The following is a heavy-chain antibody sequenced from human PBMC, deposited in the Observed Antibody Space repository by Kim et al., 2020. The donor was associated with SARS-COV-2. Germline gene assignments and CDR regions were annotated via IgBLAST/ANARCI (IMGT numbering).Heavy chain of an antibody. D-gene: IGHD1-26*01. CDR3: AREPELALADGFDI. Sequence: SETLSLTCAVYGGSFSGYYWSWIRQPPGKGLEWIGQIIQSGSTKYNPSLKSRVAISVDTSKNQFSLKLTSVTAADTAVYYCAREPELALADGFDIWGQGTMVTVSS. V-gene: IGHV4-34*12. CDR2: IIQSGST. CDR1: GGSFSGYY. J-gene: IGHJ3*02.